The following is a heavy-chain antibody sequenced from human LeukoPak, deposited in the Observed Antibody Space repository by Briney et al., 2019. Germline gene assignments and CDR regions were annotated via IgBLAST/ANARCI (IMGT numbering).Heavy chain of an antibody. J-gene: IGHJ4*02. V-gene: IGHV4-39*07. D-gene: IGHD3-22*01. CDR2: IYYSGST. CDR3: ARGGRRYYDSSGYDFDY. CDR1: GGSISSSSYY. Sequence: SETLSLTCTVSGGSISSSSYYWGWIRQPPGKGLEWIGSIYYSGSTNYNPSLKSRVTISVDKSKNQFSLKLSSVTAADTAVYYCARGGRRYYDSSGYDFDYWGQGTLVTVSS.